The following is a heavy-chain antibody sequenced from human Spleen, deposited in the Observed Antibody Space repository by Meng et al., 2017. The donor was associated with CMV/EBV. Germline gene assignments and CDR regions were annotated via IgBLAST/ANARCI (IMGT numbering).Heavy chain of an antibody. CDR2: INHSGST. D-gene: IGHD6-13*01. Sequence: SETLSLTCAVYGGSFSGYYWSWIRQPPGKGLEWIGEINHSGSTNYNPSLKSRVTISVDTSKNQFSLKLSSVTAADTAVYYCARGRGSSSWYYYYGMDVWGQGTTVTV. CDR1: GGSFSGYY. CDR3: ARGRGSSSWYYYYGMDV. V-gene: IGHV4-34*01. J-gene: IGHJ6*02.